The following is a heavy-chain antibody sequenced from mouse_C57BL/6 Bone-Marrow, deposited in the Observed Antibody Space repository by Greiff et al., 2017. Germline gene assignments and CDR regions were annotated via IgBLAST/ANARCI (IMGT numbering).Heavy chain of an antibody. D-gene: IGHD3-2*02. J-gene: IGHJ3*01. V-gene: IGHV1-82*01. Sequence: QVQLQQSGPELVKPGASVKISCKASGYAFSSSWMNWVKQRPGKGLEWIGRIYPGDGDTNYNGKFKGKATLTADKSSSTAYMQLSSLTSEDSAVYFCARWAQGPLAYWGQGTLVTVSA. CDR2: IYPGDGDT. CDR1: GYAFSSSW. CDR3: ARWAQGPLAY.